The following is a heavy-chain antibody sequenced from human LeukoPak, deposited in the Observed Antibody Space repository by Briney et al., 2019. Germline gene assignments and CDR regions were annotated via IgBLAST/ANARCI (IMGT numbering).Heavy chain of an antibody. CDR2: INPNSGGT. J-gene: IGHJ6*03. CDR3: ASPSGGYPYYYYYMDV. D-gene: IGHD3-22*01. CDR1: GYTFTGYY. Sequence: ASVKVSCKASGYTFTGYYMHWVRQAPGQGLEWMGWINPNSGGTNYAQKFQGRVTMTRDTSISTAYMELSRLRSDDTAVYYCASPSGGYPYYYYYMDVWGKGTTVTVSS. V-gene: IGHV1-2*02.